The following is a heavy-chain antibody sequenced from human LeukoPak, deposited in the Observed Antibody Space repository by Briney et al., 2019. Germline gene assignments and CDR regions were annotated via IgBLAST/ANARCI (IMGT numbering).Heavy chain of an antibody. Sequence: GGSLRLSCAASGFSVSSNSMNWVRQAPRTGLEWVSVLSAVGSTYYADSVKGRFIISRDNSRNTVYLQMNSLRNDDTAVYYCASLSYGGNSDYWGQGTLVTVSS. CDR3: ASLSYGGNSDY. D-gene: IGHD4-23*01. V-gene: IGHV3-66*01. CDR2: LSAVGST. J-gene: IGHJ4*02. CDR1: GFSVSSNS.